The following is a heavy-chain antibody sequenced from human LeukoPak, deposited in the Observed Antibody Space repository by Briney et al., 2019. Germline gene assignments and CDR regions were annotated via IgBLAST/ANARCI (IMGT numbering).Heavy chain of an antibody. J-gene: IGHJ4*02. V-gene: IGHV1-46*01. CDR2: INPDGGST. CDR1: GYTFTTYY. D-gene: IGHD1-1*01. Sequence: ASVKVSCKASGYTFTTYYLHWVRQAPGQWLEWLGIINPDGGSTTYAEKFHGRVTIRSDTSTSTVYMDLTSLRSEDTAVYYCARSDTTGPGRNPFDNWGQGTLVTVSS. CDR3: ARSDTTGPGRNPFDN.